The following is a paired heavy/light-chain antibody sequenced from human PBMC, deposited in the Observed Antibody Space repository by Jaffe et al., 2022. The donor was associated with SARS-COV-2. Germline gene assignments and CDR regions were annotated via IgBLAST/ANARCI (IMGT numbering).Light chain of an antibody. CDR2: AAS. CDR1: QGISIY. J-gene: IGKJ3*01. CDR3: QKYNGAPFT. V-gene: IGKV1-27*01. Sequence: DIQMTQSPSSLSASVGDRVTITCRASQGISIYLAWFQQKPGKAPKFLISAASTLQSGVPSRFSGSGSGTDFTLTISSLQPEDVATYYCQKYNGAPFTFGPGTRVDIK.
Heavy chain of an antibody. J-gene: IGHJ4*02. D-gene: IGHD3-10*01. CDR3: ARGSYASGNYPD. V-gene: IGHV3-48*01. Sequence: EVQLVESGGALVLPGGSLRLSCAVSGFRINSYNMNWVRQSPGEGLEWLAFISGSGDSIHYADSVRGRFTISRDIATNSLYLQMSSLRAEDTALYYCARGSYASGNYPDWGQGTLVTVSS. CDR2: ISGSGDSI. CDR1: GFRINSYN.